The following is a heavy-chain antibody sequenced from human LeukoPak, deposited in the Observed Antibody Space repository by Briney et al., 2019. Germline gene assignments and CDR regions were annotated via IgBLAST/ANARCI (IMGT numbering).Heavy chain of an antibody. Sequence: EASVKVSCKASGGTFSSYAITWVRQAPGQGLEWMGRIIPILGIATYAQNFQGRVTITADKSTSTAYMELSSLRSEDTAVYYCARDLVVSCSSTSCSVAPSDFWGQGTLVTVSS. J-gene: IGHJ4*02. CDR1: GGTFSSYA. CDR2: IIPILGIA. V-gene: IGHV1-69*04. CDR3: ARDLVVSCSSTSCSVAPSDF. D-gene: IGHD2-2*01.